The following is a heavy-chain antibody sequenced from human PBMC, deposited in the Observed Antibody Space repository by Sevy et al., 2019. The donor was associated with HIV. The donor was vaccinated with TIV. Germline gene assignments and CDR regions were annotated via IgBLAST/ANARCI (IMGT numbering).Heavy chain of an antibody. V-gene: IGHV4-34*01. CDR3: ARIGALDGKNYYYYMDV. D-gene: IGHD1-26*01. Sequence: SETLSLTCAVYGGSFSGYYWSWIRQPPGKGLEWIGEINHSGSTNYNPSLKSRVTISVDTSKNQFSLKLSSVTAADTAVYYCARIGALDGKNYYYYMDVWGKGTTVTVSS. J-gene: IGHJ6*03. CDR1: GGSFSGYY. CDR2: INHSGST.